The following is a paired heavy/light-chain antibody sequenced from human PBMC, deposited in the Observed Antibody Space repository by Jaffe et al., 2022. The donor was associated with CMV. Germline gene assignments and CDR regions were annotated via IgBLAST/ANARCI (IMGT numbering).Heavy chain of an antibody. V-gene: IGHV1-18*04. D-gene: IGHD1-26*01. Sequence: QVQLVQSGAEVKKPGASVKVSCKASGYSFTSYGISWVRQAPGQGLEWMGWISGYNGNTDYAQKFLGRVTMTTDTSTSIVYMELRSLRPDDTAVYYCSRDRKWELLQYWGQGTLVTVSS. CDR1: GYSFTSYG. CDR3: SRDRKWELLQY. J-gene: IGHJ4*02. CDR2: ISGYNGNT.
Light chain of an antibody. V-gene: IGKV3-20*01. CDR1: QTVSTNN. CDR2: GAS. Sequence: DIVLTQFPGTLSLSPGERATLSCRASQTVSTNNLAWYQQKPGQAPRLLIYGASSRVTGTPDRFSGSGSGTDFTLTISRLEPEDFVVYFCQQYGGSPRYTFGQGTKLEI. J-gene: IGKJ2*01. CDR3: QQYGGSPRYT.